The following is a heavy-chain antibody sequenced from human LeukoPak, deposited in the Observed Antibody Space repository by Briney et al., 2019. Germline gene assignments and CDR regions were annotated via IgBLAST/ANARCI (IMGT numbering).Heavy chain of an antibody. CDR1: GFTFSSYE. Sequence: PGGSLRLSCTASGFTFSSYEMNWVRQAPGKGLEWVSYIRSDGSTIFYADSVKGRFTISRDNAKNSLYLQMNSLRAEDTAVYYCARSNPYFQHWGQGTLVTVSS. V-gene: IGHV3-48*03. J-gene: IGHJ1*01. CDR2: IRSDGSTI. CDR3: ARSNPYFQH.